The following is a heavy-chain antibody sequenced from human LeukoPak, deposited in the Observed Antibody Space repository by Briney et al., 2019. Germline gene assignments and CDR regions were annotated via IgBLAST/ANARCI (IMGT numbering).Heavy chain of an antibody. D-gene: IGHD1-26*01. CDR3: ARRSDSGSDDGEDYFDN. V-gene: IGHV4-39*02. CDR2: LYYSGST. CDR1: SGSINNNTFY. J-gene: IGHJ4*02. Sequence: SETLSLTCTVSSGSINNNTFYWGWVRQPPGRGLEWLGSLYYSGSTYYNPSLKSRIAISVDTSKNHFSLKMRSVTAAHTAVYYCARRSDSGSDDGEDYFDNWGQGTLVTVSS.